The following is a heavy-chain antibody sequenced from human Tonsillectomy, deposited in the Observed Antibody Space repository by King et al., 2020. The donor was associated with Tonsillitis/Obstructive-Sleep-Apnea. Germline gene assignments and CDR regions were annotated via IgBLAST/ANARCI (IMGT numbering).Heavy chain of an antibody. J-gene: IGHJ4*02. Sequence: QLVQSGAEVKKPGASVKVSCKASGYTFTNYGISWVRQAPGQGLEWMAWISAHNGHTNYAQKLQGRVTMTTDTSTSTAYMELRSLRSDDTAVYYCARDSIGHYYDSSGYYSFNYWGQGTLVTVS. D-gene: IGHD3-22*01. CDR3: ARDSIGHYYDSSGYYSFNY. CDR2: ISAHNGHT. V-gene: IGHV1-18*01. CDR1: GYTFTNYG.